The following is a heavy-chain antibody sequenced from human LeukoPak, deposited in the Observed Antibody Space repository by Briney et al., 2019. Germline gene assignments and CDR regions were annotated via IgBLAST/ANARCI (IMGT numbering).Heavy chain of an antibody. CDR3: ARWYYSGWAFDY. CDR1: GGTISSYY. D-gene: IGHD6-19*01. CDR2: IHDSGST. Sequence: SETLSLTCTVSGGTISSYYWNWIRRPPGKGLEWIGYIHDSGSTKYNPPLKSRVTISVESSKNKCSLKLSSVAAADTAVYYCARWYYSGWAFDYWGQGTLVTGSS. V-gene: IGHV4-59*08. J-gene: IGHJ4*02.